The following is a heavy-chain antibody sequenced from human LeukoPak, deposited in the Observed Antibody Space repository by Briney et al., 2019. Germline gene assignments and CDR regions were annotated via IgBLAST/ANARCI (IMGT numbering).Heavy chain of an antibody. CDR2: IYWDDDK. Sequence: SGPTLVKPTQTLTLTCTFSGFSLSTSGVGVGWIRQPPGKAPEWLALIYWDDDKRYSPSLKSRLTITKDTSKNQVVLTMTNMDPVDTATYYCAHSRRTYYYDSSGFDYWGQGTLVTVSS. J-gene: IGHJ4*02. D-gene: IGHD3-22*01. V-gene: IGHV2-5*02. CDR3: AHSRRTYYYDSSGFDY. CDR1: GFSLSTSGVG.